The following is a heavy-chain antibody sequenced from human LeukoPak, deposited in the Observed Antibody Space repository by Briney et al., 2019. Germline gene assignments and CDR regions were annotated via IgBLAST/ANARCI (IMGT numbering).Heavy chain of an antibody. D-gene: IGHD5-18*01. J-gene: IGHJ3*02. CDR1: GGSISSSSYY. CDR3: ARDLWDTAMEDVAFDI. V-gene: IGHV4-61*02. CDR2: IYTSGST. Sequence: SETLSLTCTVSGGSISSSSYYWSGTRQPAGKGLEWIGRIYTSGSTNYNPSLESRVTMSVDTSKNQFSLKLSSVTAADTAVYYCARDLWDTAMEDVAFDIWGQGTMVTVSS.